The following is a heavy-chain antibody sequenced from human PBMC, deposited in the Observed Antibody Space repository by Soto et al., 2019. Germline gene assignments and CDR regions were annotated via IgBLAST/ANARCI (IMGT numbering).Heavy chain of an antibody. J-gene: IGHJ6*03. CDR3: ARLDYDPAIGYYYMDV. V-gene: IGHV4-34*01. CDR1: GGSFSGYY. CDR2: INHSGST. D-gene: IGHD3-3*01. Sequence: QVQLQQWGAGLLKPSETLSLTCAVYGGSFSGYYWSWIRQPPGKGLEWIGEINHSGSTNYNPSLKSRVTISVDTSKNQFSLKLSSVTAADTAVYYCARLDYDPAIGYYYMDVWGKGTTVTVSS.